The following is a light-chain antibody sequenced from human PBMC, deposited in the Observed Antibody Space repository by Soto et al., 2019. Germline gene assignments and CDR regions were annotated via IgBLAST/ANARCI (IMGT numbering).Light chain of an antibody. J-gene: IGKJ1*01. V-gene: IGKV1-5*01. CDR1: QGISNW. CDR2: DAS. CDR3: QQYNSYWT. Sequence: DIQMTQSPSSVSAAVGDRFSITCRASQGISNWLAWYQQKPGKAPKLLIYDASSLESGVPSRFSGSGSGTEFTLTISSLQPDDFATYYCQQYNSYWTFGQGTKVDIK.